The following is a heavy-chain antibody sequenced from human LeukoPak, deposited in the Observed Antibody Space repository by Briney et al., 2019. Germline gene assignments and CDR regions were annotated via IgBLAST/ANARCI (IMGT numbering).Heavy chain of an antibody. J-gene: IGHJ4*02. D-gene: IGHD3-22*01. V-gene: IGHV3-48*01. CDR3: ARGSTYYDSSGQVPFDY. Sequence: GGSLRLSCAASGFTFSSYSMNWVRQAPGKGLEWGSYISGSSSTICYADSVKGRFTISRDNGKDTLYLQMNSLRAEDTAVYYCARGSTYYDSSGQVPFDYWGQGTLVTVSS. CDR1: GFTFSSYS. CDR2: ISGSSSTI.